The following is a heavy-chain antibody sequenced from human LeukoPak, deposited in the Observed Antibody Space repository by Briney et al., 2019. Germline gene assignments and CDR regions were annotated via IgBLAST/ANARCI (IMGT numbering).Heavy chain of an antibody. V-gene: IGHV3-11*04. CDR1: GFTFSDYY. Sequence: GGSLRLSCAASGFTFSDYYMSWIRQAPGKGLEWVSYISSSGTNIDYADSVKGRFTISRDNAKNSLYLQMNSLRAEDTAVYYCARAYSGRYGLGYYYMDVWGKGTTVTISS. D-gene: IGHD1-26*01. J-gene: IGHJ6*03. CDR2: ISSSGTNI. CDR3: ARAYSGRYGLGYYYMDV.